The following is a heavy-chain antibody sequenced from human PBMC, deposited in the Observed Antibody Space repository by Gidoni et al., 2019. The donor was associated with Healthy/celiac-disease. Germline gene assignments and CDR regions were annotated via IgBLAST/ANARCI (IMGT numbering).Heavy chain of an antibody. CDR3: ARGLIAAAGPTASDY. Sequence: EVQLVESGGGLVKPGGSLRLSCAASGFTFSSHSMNWFRQAPGKGLEWVSSSSSSSSYIYYADSVKGRFTISRDNAKNSLYLQMNSLRAEDTAVYYCARGLIAAAGPTASDYWGQGTLVTVSS. J-gene: IGHJ4*02. D-gene: IGHD6-13*01. V-gene: IGHV3-21*01. CDR1: GFTFSSHS. CDR2: SSSSSSYI.